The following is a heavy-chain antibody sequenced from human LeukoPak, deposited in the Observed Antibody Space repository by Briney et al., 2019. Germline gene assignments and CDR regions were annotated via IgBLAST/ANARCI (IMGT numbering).Heavy chain of an antibody. CDR1: GFTFSSYA. Sequence: GGSLRLSCAASGFTFSSYAMSWVRQAPGKGLEWASAISGSGGSTYYADSVKGRFTISRDNSKNTLYLQMNSLRAEDTAVYYCAHPTEYSSSWYGNWFDPWGQGTLVTVSS. J-gene: IGHJ5*02. CDR2: ISGSGGST. CDR3: AHPTEYSSSWYGNWFDP. D-gene: IGHD6-13*01. V-gene: IGHV3-23*01.